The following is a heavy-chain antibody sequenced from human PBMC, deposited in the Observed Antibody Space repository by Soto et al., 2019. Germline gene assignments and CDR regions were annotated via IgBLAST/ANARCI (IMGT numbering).Heavy chain of an antibody. CDR3: ARAFGDRYFDY. J-gene: IGHJ4*02. CDR1: GGSISSGDYY. Sequence: QVQLQESGPGLVKPSQTLSLTCTVSGGSISSGDYYWSWIRQPPGKGLQWIGYIYYSGSTYYNPSLKVRVTISVDTSKSQFSLKLSSVTAADTAVYYCARAFGDRYFDYWGQGTLVTVSS. V-gene: IGHV4-30-4*01. CDR2: IYYSGST. D-gene: IGHD4-17*01.